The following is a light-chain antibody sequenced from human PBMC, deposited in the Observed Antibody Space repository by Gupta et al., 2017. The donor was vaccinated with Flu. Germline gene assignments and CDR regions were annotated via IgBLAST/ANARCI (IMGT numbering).Light chain of an antibody. CDR2: EGG. J-gene: IGLJ3*02. V-gene: IGLV2-23*01. CDR1: SSDVGSYNL. Sequence: SALTQSAPVSGSPGQSITIFCTGTSSDVGSYNLVSWYQQHPGKAPKLMVYEGGKRPSGVYIRFSGSKSGNTASLTISGHQAEDEADYYCCSYAGSSTWVFGGGTKLTVL. CDR3: CSYAGSSTWV.